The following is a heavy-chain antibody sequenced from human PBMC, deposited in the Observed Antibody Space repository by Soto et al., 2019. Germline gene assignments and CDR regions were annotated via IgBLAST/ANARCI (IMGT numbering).Heavy chain of an antibody. CDR2: IYYSANA. D-gene: IGHD1-1*01. CDR3: ARGPSGVLDF. J-gene: IGHJ4*02. CDR1: GGSISSYY. Sequence: SETLSLTCTVPGGSISSYYWSWIRQPPGKGLEWIGYIYYSANANYNPSLKGRVTISVDTSKNQFSLKLSSVTAADTAVYYCARGPSGVLDFWGQGTLVIVSS. V-gene: IGHV4-59*01.